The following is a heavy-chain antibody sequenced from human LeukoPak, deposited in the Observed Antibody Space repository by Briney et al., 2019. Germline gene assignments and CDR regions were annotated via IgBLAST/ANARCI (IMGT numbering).Heavy chain of an antibody. J-gene: IGHJ5*02. CDR1: GYSFTSYW. D-gene: IGHD2-2*01. V-gene: IGHV5-51*01. CDR2: IYPGDSDT. Sequence: GESLKISCKGSGYSFTSYWIGWVRQIPGKGLEWMGIIYPGDSDTRYSPSFQGQVTISADKSISTAYLQWSSLKASDTAMYYCARLPGYCSSTSCYEDNWFDPWGQGTLVTVSS. CDR3: ARLPGYCSSTSCYEDNWFDP.